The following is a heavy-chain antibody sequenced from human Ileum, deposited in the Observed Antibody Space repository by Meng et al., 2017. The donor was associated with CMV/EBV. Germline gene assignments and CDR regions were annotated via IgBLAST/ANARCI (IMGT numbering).Heavy chain of an antibody. CDR3: TRGRVGDWGFDF. CDR1: GWSSRTFP. CDR2: INHRGTT. Sequence: VPLQQCGRVLVQLSDPLSRTCGCNGWSSRTFPSTWIPQPPGKCPEWIGDINHRGTTNYSPSLKSRVTISIDTSKKQFSLRLSSLTAADTAVYYCTRGRVGDWGFDFWGQGTLVTVSS. J-gene: IGHJ4*02. V-gene: IGHV4-34*02. D-gene: IGHD1-26*01.